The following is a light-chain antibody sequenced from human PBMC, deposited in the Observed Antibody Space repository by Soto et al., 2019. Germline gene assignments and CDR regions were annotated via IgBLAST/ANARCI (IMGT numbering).Light chain of an antibody. Sequence: IVLTQSPGTLSLSPGERATLSCRASQSVSSSYLAWYQQKPGQAPRLLIYGASRRATGIPDRFSGSGSGTDFTLTISRLEPEDFAVYYCQQYGSSQWTFVQGTKVEIK. CDR2: GAS. CDR3: QQYGSSQWT. J-gene: IGKJ1*01. CDR1: QSVSSSY. V-gene: IGKV3-20*01.